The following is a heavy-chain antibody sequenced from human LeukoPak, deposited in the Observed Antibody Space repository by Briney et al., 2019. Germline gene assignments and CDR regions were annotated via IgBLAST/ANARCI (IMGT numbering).Heavy chain of an antibody. V-gene: IGHV3-23*01. CDR2: ISGSGGST. J-gene: IGHJ6*02. CDR3: ALLIDYYYYGMDV. CDR1: GFTFSSYA. Sequence: PGGSLRLSCAASGFTFSSYAMSWVRQAPGKGLEWVSAISGSGGSTYYADSVKGRFTISRDNSKNTLYLQMNSLRAEDTAVYYCALLIDYYYYGMDVWGQGTLVTVSS. D-gene: IGHD2/OR15-2a*01.